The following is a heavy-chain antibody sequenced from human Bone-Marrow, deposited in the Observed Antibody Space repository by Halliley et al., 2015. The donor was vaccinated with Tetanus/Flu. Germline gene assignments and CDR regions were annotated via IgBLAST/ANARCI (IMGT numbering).Heavy chain of an antibody. CDR2: VYYSGRT. Sequence: TLSLTCDVSGGSISSGGYYWNWIRQTPGKGLEWFGSVYYSGRTYDSPSLKSRVTLSVDTSKNQFSLRLSSVTAADTAVYYCARGQYYAISAYYYFDHWGRGILVTVTS. CDR1: GGSISSGGYY. V-gene: IGHV4-30-4*01. D-gene: IGHD3-22*01. J-gene: IGHJ4*02. CDR3: ARGQYYAISAYYYFDH.